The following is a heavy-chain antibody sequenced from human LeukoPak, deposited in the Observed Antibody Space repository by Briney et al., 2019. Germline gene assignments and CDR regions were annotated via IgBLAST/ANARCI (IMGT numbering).Heavy chain of an antibody. CDR2: IYHSGST. D-gene: IGHD2-2*01. J-gene: IGHJ4*02. Sequence: SETLSLTCAVSGYSISSGYYWGWLRQPPGKGLEWIGSIYHSGSTYYNPSLKSRVTISVDTSKNQFSLKLSSVTAADTAVYCCARVVPAATEDYYFDYWGQGTLVTVSS. CDR3: ARVVPAATEDYYFDY. V-gene: IGHV4-38-2*01. CDR1: GYSISSGYY.